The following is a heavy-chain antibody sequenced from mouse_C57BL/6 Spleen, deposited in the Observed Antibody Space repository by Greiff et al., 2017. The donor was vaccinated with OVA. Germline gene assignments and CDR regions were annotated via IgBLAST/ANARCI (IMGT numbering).Heavy chain of an antibody. Sequence: QVQLQQPGAELVMPGASVKLSCKASGYTFTSYWMHWVKQRPGQGLEWIGEIDPSDSYTNYNQKFKGKSTLTVDKSSSTAYMQLSSLTSEDSAVYYCARDGGGITRPGTWFAYWDQGTLVTVSA. V-gene: IGHV1-69*01. D-gene: IGHD1-2*01. J-gene: IGHJ3*01. CDR2: IDPSDSYT. CDR1: GYTFTSYW. CDR3: ARDGGGITRPGTWFAY.